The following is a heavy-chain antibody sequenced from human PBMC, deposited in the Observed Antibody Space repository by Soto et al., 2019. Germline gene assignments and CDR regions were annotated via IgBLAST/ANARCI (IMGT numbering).Heavy chain of an antibody. D-gene: IGHD3-22*01. V-gene: IGHV3-30*18. CDR2: ISYDGSNK. Sequence: GGSLRLSCAASGFTFSSYGMHWVRQAPGKGLEWVAVISYDGSNKYYADSVKGRFTISRDNSKNTLYLQMNSLRAEDTAVYYCAKSGYFGYYYDSSGYSDYWGQGTLVTVSS. CDR3: AKSGYFGYYYDSSGYSDY. CDR1: GFTFSSYG. J-gene: IGHJ4*02.